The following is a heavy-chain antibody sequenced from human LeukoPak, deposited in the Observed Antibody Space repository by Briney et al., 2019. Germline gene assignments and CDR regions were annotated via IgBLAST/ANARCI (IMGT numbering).Heavy chain of an antibody. CDR2: IRYDGSNK. V-gene: IGHV3-30*02. J-gene: IGHJ3*01. Sequence: PGGSLRLSCAASGFTFSSYGMHCVRQAPGKGLEWVAFIRYDGSNKYYADSVKGRFTISRDNSKNTLYLQMNSLRAEDTAVYYCAKAGGDILDAFDFWGQGTMVTVSS. CDR1: GFTFSSYG. D-gene: IGHD3-16*01. CDR3: AKAGGDILDAFDF.